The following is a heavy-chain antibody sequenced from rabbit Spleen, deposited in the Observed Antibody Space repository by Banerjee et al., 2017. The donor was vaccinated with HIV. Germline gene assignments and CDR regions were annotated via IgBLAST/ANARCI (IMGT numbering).Heavy chain of an antibody. Sequence: QSLEESGGGLVQPEGSLTLTCTASGFSFSSSYYMCWVRQAPGKGLEWIACIYAGGSGSTAYASWAKGRFTVSKTSSTTVTLQMTRLTAADTATFFCARGHLTHQWDLWGPGTLVTVS. V-gene: IGHV1S40*01. CDR2: IYAGGSGST. CDR3: ARGHLTHQWDL. J-gene: IGHJ4*01. CDR1: GFSFSSSYY. D-gene: IGHD5-1*01.